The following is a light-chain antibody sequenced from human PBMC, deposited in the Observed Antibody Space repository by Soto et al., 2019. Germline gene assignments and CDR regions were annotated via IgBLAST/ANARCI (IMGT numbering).Light chain of an antibody. CDR2: DDS. J-gene: IGLJ2*01. CDR1: NIRSKS. V-gene: IGLV3-21*02. Sequence: SYELTQPPSVSVVPGQTARITCGGNNIRSKSVHWYQQKPGQAPVLVVYDDSDRPSGIPERFSGSNSGNTATLTISRVEAGDEADFFCQVWDGSGDHVVFGGGTKLTVL. CDR3: QVWDGSGDHVV.